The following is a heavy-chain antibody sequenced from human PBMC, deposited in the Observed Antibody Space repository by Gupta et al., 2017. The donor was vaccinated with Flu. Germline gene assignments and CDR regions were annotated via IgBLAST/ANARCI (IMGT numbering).Heavy chain of an antibody. Sequence: QLHLQESGPGLVKPSETLSPTCTVSGPSMSSRSYSGWIRQPPGKGLEWIGNIYYRGNPDYNSVRNSRVTRSIDTSQNRFSLRLSSVTAADTALYLCARKAAYGSGPSCRIDSWGQLTLVTVS. CDR3: ARKAAYGSGPSCRIDS. CDR1: GPSMSSRSY. V-gene: IGHV4-39*01. D-gene: IGHD2-15*01. J-gene: IGHJ4*02. CDR2: IYYRGNP.